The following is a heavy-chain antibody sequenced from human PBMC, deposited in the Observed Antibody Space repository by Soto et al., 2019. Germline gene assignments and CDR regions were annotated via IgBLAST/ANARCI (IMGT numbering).Heavy chain of an antibody. CDR1: VFTFSIYA. CDR2: ISTNGGST. V-gene: IGHV3-64D*06. J-gene: IGHJ4*02. Sequence: PGGSLRLSCSASVFTFSIYAMHWVRQAPGKGLEYVSSISTNGGSTDYADSVKGRFTISRDNSKNTVYLQMSSLRVEDTAVYYCVKGEYYYDSSGYYPFDYWGQGT. D-gene: IGHD3-22*01. CDR3: VKGEYYYDSSGYYPFDY.